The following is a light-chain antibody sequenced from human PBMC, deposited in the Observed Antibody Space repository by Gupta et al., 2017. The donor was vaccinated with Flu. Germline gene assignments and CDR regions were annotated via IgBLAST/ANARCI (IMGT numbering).Light chain of an antibody. CDR3: QAWDITALLV. J-gene: IGLJ2*01. CDR2: QDS. CDR1: RLGEKY. Sequence: SYELSQPPSVSGSPGQTATNTCSGDRLGEKYACWYQQKPGQSPVLVMYQDSKRPSGMPERFSGSNAGNIATLTITETQTVDEADYYCQAWDITALLVFGGGTKLTVL. V-gene: IGLV3-1*01.